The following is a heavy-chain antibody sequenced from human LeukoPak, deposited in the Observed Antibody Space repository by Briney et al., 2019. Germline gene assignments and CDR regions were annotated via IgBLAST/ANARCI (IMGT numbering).Heavy chain of an antibody. CDR1: GYTFTGYY. CDR3: AREYRGDGSYGMYYYGMDV. Sequence: ASVKVSCTASGYTFTGYYMHWVRQAPGQGLEWMGWINPNSGGTNYAQKFQGWVTMTRDTSISTAYMELSRLRSDDTAVYYCAREYRGDGSYGMYYYGMDVWGQGTTVTVSS. J-gene: IGHJ6*02. CDR2: INPNSGGT. D-gene: IGHD1-26*01. V-gene: IGHV1-2*04.